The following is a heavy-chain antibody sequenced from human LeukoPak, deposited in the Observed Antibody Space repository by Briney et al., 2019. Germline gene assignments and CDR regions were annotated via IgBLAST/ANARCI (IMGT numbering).Heavy chain of an antibody. CDR2: IYYSGST. CDR3: ANHLIIWFGELSSFDY. V-gene: IGHV4-39*01. D-gene: IGHD3-10*01. CDR1: GGSISSSSYY. J-gene: IGHJ4*02. Sequence: SETLSLTCTVSGGSISSSSYYWGWIRQPPGKGLEWIGSIYYSGSTYYNPSLKSRVTISVDTSKNQFSLKLSSVTAADTAVYYCANHLIIWFGELSSFDYWGQGTLVTVSS.